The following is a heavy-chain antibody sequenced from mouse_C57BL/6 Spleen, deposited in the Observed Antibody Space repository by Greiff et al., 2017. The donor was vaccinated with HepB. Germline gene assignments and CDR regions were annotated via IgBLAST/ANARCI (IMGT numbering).Heavy chain of an antibody. Sequence: VKLQQPGAELVRPGTSVKLSCKASGYTFTSYWMHWVKQRPGQGLEWIGVIDPSDSYTNYNQKFKGKAPLTVATSSSTAYMQLSSLTSEDSAVYYCALTVVAPRAMDYWGQGTSVTVSS. D-gene: IGHD1-1*01. CDR3: ALTVVAPRAMDY. J-gene: IGHJ4*01. CDR1: GYTFTSYW. V-gene: IGHV1-59*01. CDR2: IDPSDSYT.